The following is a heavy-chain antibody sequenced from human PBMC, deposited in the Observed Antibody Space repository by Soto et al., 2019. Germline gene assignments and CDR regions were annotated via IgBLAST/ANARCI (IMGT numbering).Heavy chain of an antibody. J-gene: IGHJ6*02. Sequence: SVKVSCKASGGTFSSYAISWVRQAPGQGLEWMGGIIPIFGTANYAKKFQGRVTITADESTSTAYMELSSLRSEDTAVYYCARVTTGTTKFYYYYGMDVWGQGTTVTVSS. CDR3: ARVTTGTTKFYYYYGMDV. V-gene: IGHV1-69*13. CDR2: IIPIFGTA. CDR1: GGTFSSYA. D-gene: IGHD1-7*01.